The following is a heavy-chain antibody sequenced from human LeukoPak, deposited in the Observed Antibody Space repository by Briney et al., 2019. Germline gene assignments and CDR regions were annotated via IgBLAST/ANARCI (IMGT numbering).Heavy chain of an antibody. CDR1: GYSISSGYY. D-gene: IGHD1-26*01. V-gene: IGHV4-38-2*02. CDR2: IYHSGST. CDR3: ARDHRWVLPHPHFDY. J-gene: IGHJ4*02. Sequence: SETLSLTCTVSGYSISSGYYWGWIRQPPGKGLEWIGSIYHSGSTYYNPSLKGRVTISVDTSKNQFSLKLSSETAADTAVYYCARDHRWVLPHPHFDYWGQGTLVTVSS.